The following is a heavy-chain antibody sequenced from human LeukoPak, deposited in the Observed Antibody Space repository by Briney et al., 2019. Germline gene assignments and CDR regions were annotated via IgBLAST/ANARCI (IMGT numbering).Heavy chain of an antibody. J-gene: IGHJ6*03. D-gene: IGHD3-3*01. CDR2: INPSGGST. Sequence: GASVKVSCKASGYTFTSYYMHWVRQAPGQGLEWMGIINPSGGSTSYAQKFQGRVTMTRDTSTSTVYMELSSLRSEDTAVYYCARETRNFWSALVKNDYYYYMDVWGKGTTVTVSS. V-gene: IGHV1-46*01. CDR1: GYTFTSYY. CDR3: ARETRNFWSALVKNDYYYYMDV.